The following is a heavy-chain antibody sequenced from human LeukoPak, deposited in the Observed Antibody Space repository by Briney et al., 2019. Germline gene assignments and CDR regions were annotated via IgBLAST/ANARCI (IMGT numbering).Heavy chain of an antibody. D-gene: IGHD3-22*01. CDR2: INPNSGGT. Sequence: ASVKVSCKASGYTFTVYYMHWVRQAPGQGLEWMGWINPNSGGTSYAQKFQGRVTMTRDTSISTAYMELSRLRSDDTAVYYCARDRRDSSGYSPGYWGQGTLVTVSS. J-gene: IGHJ4*02. V-gene: IGHV1-2*02. CDR3: ARDRRDSSGYSPGY. CDR1: GYTFTVYY.